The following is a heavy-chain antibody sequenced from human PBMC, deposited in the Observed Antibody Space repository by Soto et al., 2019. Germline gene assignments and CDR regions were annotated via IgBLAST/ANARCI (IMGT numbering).Heavy chain of an antibody. CDR1: GGSISGGVYY. D-gene: IGHD4-17*01. V-gene: IGHV4-30-4*01. Sequence: SLTLSPTCPVSGGSISGGVYYWSWIHQPPGKGLEWIGYIFDSGSTYYNPSLKSRVTISVDTSKNQFSLRLSSVTAADTAVYYCAREIIPLTTDWYFDLWGRGTLVTVSS. CDR2: IFDSGST. CDR3: AREIIPLTTDWYFDL. J-gene: IGHJ2*01.